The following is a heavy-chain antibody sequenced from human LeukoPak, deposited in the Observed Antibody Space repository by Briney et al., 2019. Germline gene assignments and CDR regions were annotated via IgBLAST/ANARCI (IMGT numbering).Heavy chain of an antibody. J-gene: IGHJ4*02. Sequence: GGSLRLSRAASGFTFSNTWMSWVRQAPGKGLEWVGRIKTKSDGGTTDYAAPVKGRFTISRDDSKNTLFLQMNSLKTEDTAVYYCRSGGGSVIDYWGQGTLVTVSS. V-gene: IGHV3-15*01. D-gene: IGHD3-3*01. CDR3: RSGGGSVIDY. CDR1: GFTFSNTW. CDR2: IKTKSDGGTT.